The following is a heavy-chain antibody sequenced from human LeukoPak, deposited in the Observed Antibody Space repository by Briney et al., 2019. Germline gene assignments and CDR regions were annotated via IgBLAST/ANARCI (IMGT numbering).Heavy chain of an antibody. CDR1: GFTFSSYA. J-gene: IGHJ4*02. D-gene: IGHD5-12*01. CDR2: INQGGSDK. V-gene: IGHV3-7*01. Sequence: PGGSLRLSCAASGFTFSSYAMSWVRQAPGKGPEWVANINQGGSDKYYVDSVKGRFTVSRDNAKNSLYLQMNSLRAEDTAVYYCARRKFYSTYDPFDYWGQGTLVTVSS. CDR3: ARRKFYSTYDPFDY.